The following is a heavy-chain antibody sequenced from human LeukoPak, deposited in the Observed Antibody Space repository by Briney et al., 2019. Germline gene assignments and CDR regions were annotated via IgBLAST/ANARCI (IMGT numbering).Heavy chain of an antibody. D-gene: IGHD3-16*01. Sequence: ASVKVSCKASGYTFTSYDINWVRQATGQGLEWMGWMSPNSGNTGYAQKFQGRVTMTRNTSISTAYMELSSLRSEDTAVYYCARSLGASPAFVDYGMDVWGQGTTVTVSS. CDR1: GYTFTSYD. CDR2: MSPNSGNT. J-gene: IGHJ6*02. V-gene: IGHV1-8*01. CDR3: ARSLGASPAFVDYGMDV.